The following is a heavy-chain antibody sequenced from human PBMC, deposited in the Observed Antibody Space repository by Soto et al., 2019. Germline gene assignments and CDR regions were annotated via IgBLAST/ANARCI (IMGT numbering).Heavy chain of an antibody. CDR2: IRYDGSNK. V-gene: IGHV3-33*06. Sequence: PGGSLRLSCAASGFTFSSYGMHWVRQAPGKGLEWVAVIRYDGSNKYYADSVKGRFTISRDNSKNTLYLQMNSLRAEDTAVYYCAKETRINYYYGMDVWGQGTTVTVSS. J-gene: IGHJ6*02. CDR3: AKETRINYYYGMDV. CDR1: GFTFSSYG. D-gene: IGHD2-15*01.